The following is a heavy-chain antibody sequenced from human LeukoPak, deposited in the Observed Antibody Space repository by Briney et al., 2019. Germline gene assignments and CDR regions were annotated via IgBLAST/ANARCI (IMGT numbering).Heavy chain of an antibody. CDR2: IKQDGSEK. J-gene: IGHJ4*02. CDR3: AREERYYDFWSGPQASDY. Sequence: GGSLRLSCAASGFTFSSYWMSWVRQAPGKGLEWVANIKQDGSEKYYVDSVKGRFTISRDNAKNSLYLQMNSLRAEDTAVYCCAREERYYDFWSGPQASDYWGQGTLVTVSS. D-gene: IGHD3-3*01. CDR1: GFTFSSYW. V-gene: IGHV3-7*01.